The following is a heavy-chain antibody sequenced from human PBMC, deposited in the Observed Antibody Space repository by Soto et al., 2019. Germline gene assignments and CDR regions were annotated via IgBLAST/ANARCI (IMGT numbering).Heavy chain of an antibody. CDR1: GGSFSGYY. CDR3: ARGRRSSGGGGARPALLYGMDG. D-gene: IGHD6-19*01. V-gene: IGHV4-34*01. CDR2: INHSGST. Sequence: PSETLSLTCAVYGGSFSGYYWSWLRQPPGKXLAWIGEINHSGSTNYNPSLKSRVTISVVTSKNQFSLTLSSVTAADTAVYYCARGRRSSGGGGARPALLYGMDGWGQETTGTVSS. J-gene: IGHJ6*02.